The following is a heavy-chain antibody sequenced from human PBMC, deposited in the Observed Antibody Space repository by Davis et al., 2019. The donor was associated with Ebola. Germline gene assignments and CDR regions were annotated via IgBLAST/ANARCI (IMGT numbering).Heavy chain of an antibody. CDR1: GGSISSGGYY. J-gene: IGHJ3*02. CDR2: IYYSGST. V-gene: IGHV4-61*08. Sequence: MPSETLSLTCAVSGGSISSGGYYWSWIRQHPGKGLEWIGYIYYSGSTNYNPSLKSRVTISVDTSKNQFSLKLSSVTAADTAVYYCARGGRGAFDIWGQGTMVTVSS. CDR3: ARGGRGAFDI. D-gene: IGHD3/OR15-3a*01.